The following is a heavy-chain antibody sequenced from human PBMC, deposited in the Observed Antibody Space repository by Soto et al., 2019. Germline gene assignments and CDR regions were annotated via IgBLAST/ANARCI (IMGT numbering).Heavy chain of an antibody. Sequence: SETLSLTCAVYGGSFSGYYWSWIRQPPGKGLEWIGEINHSGSTNYNPSLKSRVTISVDTSKNQFSLKLSSVTAADTAVYYCARPGGTGYCSSTSCSDYYYYYMDVWGKGTTVTVSS. CDR1: GGSFSGYY. CDR2: INHSGST. J-gene: IGHJ6*03. CDR3: ARPGGTGYCSSTSCSDYYYYYMDV. V-gene: IGHV4-34*01. D-gene: IGHD2-2*01.